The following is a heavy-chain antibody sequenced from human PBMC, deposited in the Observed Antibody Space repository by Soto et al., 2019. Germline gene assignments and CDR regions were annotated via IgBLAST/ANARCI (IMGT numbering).Heavy chain of an antibody. CDR1: GYTFTYYD. CDR3: ARDKGYCSDTSCPDFDY. CDR2: MNPESANI. V-gene: IGHV1-8*01. Sequence: ASVKVSCKASGYTFTYYDINWVRQATGQGLEWMGWMNPESANIDYAQKFQGRVTMIRNTSMSTAYMELSSLRYDDTAVYYCARDKGYCSDTSCPDFDYWGQGTLVTVSS. D-gene: IGHD2-15*01. J-gene: IGHJ4*02.